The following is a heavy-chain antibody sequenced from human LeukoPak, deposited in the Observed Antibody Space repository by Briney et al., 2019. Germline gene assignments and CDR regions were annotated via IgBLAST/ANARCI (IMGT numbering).Heavy chain of an antibody. CDR3: ASGTTGIVSHFDY. V-gene: IGHV4-34*01. CDR2: INHSGST. J-gene: IGHJ4*02. Sequence: TSSETLSLTCAVYGGSFSGYYWSWIRQPPGKGLEWIGEINHSGSTNYNPSLRSRVTISVDTSKNQFSLKLSSVTAADTAVYYCASGTTGIVSHFDYWGQGTLVTVSS. D-gene: IGHD1-1*01. CDR1: GGSFSGYY.